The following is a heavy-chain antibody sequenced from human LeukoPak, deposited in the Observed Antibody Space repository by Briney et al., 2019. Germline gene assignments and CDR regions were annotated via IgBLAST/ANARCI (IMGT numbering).Heavy chain of an antibody. J-gene: IGHJ4*02. D-gene: IGHD1-26*01. CDR1: GFTFSTYG. V-gene: IGHV3-23*01. CDR2: ISNDGDSS. CDR3: AKDVSGTYTPDY. Sequence: GGSLRLSCAASGFTFSTYGMNWVRQAPGKGLQWVSSISNDGDSSFYVESVRGRFTISRDNSKNTLYLQMKSLRAEDTAIYYCAKDVSGTYTPDYWGQGTLVTVSS.